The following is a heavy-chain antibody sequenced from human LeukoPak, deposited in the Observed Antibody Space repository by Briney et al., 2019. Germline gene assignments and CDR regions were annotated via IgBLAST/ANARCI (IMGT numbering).Heavy chain of an antibody. D-gene: IGHD2-15*01. CDR2: ISSGGST. Sequence: PGGSLRLSCAASGFTVITNYIFWVRQAPGKGLEWVSVISSGGSTYYADSVKGRFTMSRDNSKNTLYLQMNSLRAEDTAVYYCARDRGRPGYGMDVWGQGTTVTVYS. V-gene: IGHV3-66*01. J-gene: IGHJ6*02. CDR3: ARDRGRPGYGMDV. CDR1: GFTVITNY.